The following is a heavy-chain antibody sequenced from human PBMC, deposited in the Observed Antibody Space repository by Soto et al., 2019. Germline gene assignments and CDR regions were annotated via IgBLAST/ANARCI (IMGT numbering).Heavy chain of an antibody. Sequence: EVQLVESGGGLVQPGRSLRLSCAAPGFTFDDYAMHWVRQAPGKGLEWVSGISWNSGSIGYADSVKGRFTISRDNAKNSLYLQMNSLRAEDTALYYCAKDMMGKEYQLLTPFDYWGQGTLVTVSS. CDR3: AKDMMGKEYQLLTPFDY. D-gene: IGHD2-2*01. CDR1: GFTFDDYA. CDR2: ISWNSGSI. J-gene: IGHJ4*02. V-gene: IGHV3-9*01.